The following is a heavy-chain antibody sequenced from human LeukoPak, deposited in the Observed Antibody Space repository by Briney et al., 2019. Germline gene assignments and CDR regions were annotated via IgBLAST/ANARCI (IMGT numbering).Heavy chain of an antibody. Sequence: SETLSLTCTVSGGSISSYYWSWIRQPPGKGLEWIGYIYYSGSTNYNPPLKSRVTISVDTSKNQFSLKLSSVTAADTAVYYCARLYCSGGSCYFDYWGQGTLVTVSS. D-gene: IGHD2-15*01. CDR3: ARLYCSGGSCYFDY. CDR2: IYYSGST. V-gene: IGHV4-59*08. J-gene: IGHJ4*02. CDR1: GGSISSYY.